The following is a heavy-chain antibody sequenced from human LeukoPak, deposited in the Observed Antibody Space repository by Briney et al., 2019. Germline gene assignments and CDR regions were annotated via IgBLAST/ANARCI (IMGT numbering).Heavy chain of an antibody. V-gene: IGHV1-2*02. CDR2: IHPRRGDT. J-gene: IGHJ4*02. D-gene: IGHD3-10*01. CDR1: GYSFTAFY. Sequence: ASVKVSCTTSGYSFTAFYIHWVRQAPGQGLEWMGGIHPRRGDTNYAQTFQGRVTITRDTSISTAYLDLGSLRSDHTAVYYCARDGDYGTGSYYRGCIDSWGQGTPVTVSP. CDR3: ARDGDYGTGSYYRGCIDS.